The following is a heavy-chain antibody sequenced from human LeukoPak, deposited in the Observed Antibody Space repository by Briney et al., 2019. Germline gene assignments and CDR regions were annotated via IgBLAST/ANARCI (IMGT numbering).Heavy chain of an antibody. J-gene: IGHJ3*02. CDR2: IYYSGSI. CDR3: ARSSPTYYYDSSDWGPGAFDI. D-gene: IGHD3-22*01. Sequence: PSETLSLTCTVSGGSISSYYWSWIRQPPGKGLEWIGYIYYSGSINYNPSLKSRVTISVDTSKNQFSLKLSSVTAADTAVYYCARSSPTYYYDSSDWGPGAFDIWGQGTMVTVSS. V-gene: IGHV4-59*01. CDR1: GGSISSYY.